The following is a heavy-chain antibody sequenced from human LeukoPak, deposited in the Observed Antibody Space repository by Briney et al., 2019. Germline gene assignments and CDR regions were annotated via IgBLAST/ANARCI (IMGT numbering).Heavy chain of an antibody. J-gene: IGHJ5*02. CDR2: ISGSGGST. Sequence: GGSLRLSCAASGFTFSSYGMNWVRQAPGKGLEWVSGISGSGGSTYYADSVKGRLTISRDNSKNTLYLQMNSLRAEDTAVYYCTKAFGPSSSQGVRWFDPWGQGTLVTVSS. CDR1: GFTFSSYG. V-gene: IGHV3-23*01. D-gene: IGHD3/OR15-3a*01. CDR3: TKAFGPSSSQGVRWFDP.